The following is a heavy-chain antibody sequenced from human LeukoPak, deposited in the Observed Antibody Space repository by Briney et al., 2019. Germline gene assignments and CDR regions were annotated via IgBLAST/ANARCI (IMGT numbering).Heavy chain of an antibody. CDR1: GFTFSSYA. V-gene: IGHV3-23*01. Sequence: PGGSLRLSCAASGFTFSSYAMSWVRQAPGKGLEWVSAISGSGGSTYYADSVKGRFTISRDNSKNSLYLQMNSLRAEGTAVYYCAKGNYGDYMTAFDYWGQGTLVTVSS. D-gene: IGHD4-17*01. J-gene: IGHJ4*02. CDR3: AKGNYGDYMTAFDY. CDR2: ISGSGGST.